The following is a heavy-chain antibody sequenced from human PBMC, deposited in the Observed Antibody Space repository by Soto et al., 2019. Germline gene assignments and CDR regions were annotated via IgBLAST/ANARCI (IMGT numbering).Heavy chain of an antibody. CDR3: ASWGGIASPAYDGSLAPYDY. J-gene: IGHJ4*02. CDR2: ISGSGGST. D-gene: IGHD6-13*01. CDR1: LFTFSSYA. Sequence: PVWSLRLSCTASLFTFSSYAMSWVLHYSVKGLELVSAISGSGGSTYYADSVKGRFTISRDNSKNTLYLQMNSLRAEDTAVYYCASWGGIASPAYDGSLAPYDYWGQGTLVTVSS. V-gene: IGHV3-23*01.